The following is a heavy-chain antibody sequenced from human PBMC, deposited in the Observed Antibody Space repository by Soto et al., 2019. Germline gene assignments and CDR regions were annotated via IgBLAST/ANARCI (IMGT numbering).Heavy chain of an antibody. D-gene: IGHD3-3*01. J-gene: IGHJ6*02. V-gene: IGHV3-23*01. CDR1: RFTFSNYA. CDR3: ARAHDYDFWSGFLFYGMDV. CDR2: ISSTGGST. Sequence: EVQLLESGGGLVQPGGVLRLSCAASRFTFSNYAMSWVRQAPGKGLEWVSGISSTGGSTYYADSVKGRFTISRDNSKNTLDLQMSSLRAEDTAIYYGARAHDYDFWSGFLFYGMDVWGQGTTVTVSS.